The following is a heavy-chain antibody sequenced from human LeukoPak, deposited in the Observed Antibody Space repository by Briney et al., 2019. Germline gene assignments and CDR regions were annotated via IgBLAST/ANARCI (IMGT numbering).Heavy chain of an antibody. V-gene: IGHV1-3*01. CDR2: INAGNGNT. CDR3: ARTTTMVRYRYYYYGMDV. D-gene: IGHD3-10*01. CDR1: GYTFTSYA. Sequence: EASVKVSCKASGYTFTSYAMHWVRQAPGQRLEWMGWINAGNGNTKYSQKFQGRVTTTRDTSASTAYMELSSLRSEDTAVYYCARTTTMVRYRYYYYGMDVWGKGTTVTVSS. J-gene: IGHJ6*04.